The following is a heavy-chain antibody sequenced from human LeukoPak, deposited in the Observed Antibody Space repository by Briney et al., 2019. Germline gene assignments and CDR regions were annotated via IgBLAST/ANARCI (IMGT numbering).Heavy chain of an antibody. V-gene: IGHV5-51*01. CDR1: GYSFTSYW. D-gene: IGHD3-3*01. CDR3: ARHKATIFGVVIEGDY. Sequence: GESLKISCKGSGYSFTSYWIGWVRQMPGKGLEWMGIIYPGDSDTRYSPSFQGQVTISADMSISPAYLQWSSLKASDTAVYYCARHKATIFGVVIEGDYWGQGTLVTVSS. J-gene: IGHJ4*02. CDR2: IYPGDSDT.